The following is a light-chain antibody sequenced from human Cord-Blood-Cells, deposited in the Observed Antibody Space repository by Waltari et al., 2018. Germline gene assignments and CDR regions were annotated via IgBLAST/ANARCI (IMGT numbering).Light chain of an antibody. CDR1: QSLLHSNGYNY. V-gene: IGKV2-28*01. Sequence: DIVMTQSPLSLPVSPGEPPSISCRSSQSLLHSNGYNYLDWYLQKPGQSPQLLIYLGSNRASGVPDRFSGSGSGTDFTLKISRVEAEDVGVYYCMQALQTPLFTFGPGTKVDIK. CDR2: LGS. J-gene: IGKJ3*01. CDR3: MQALQTPLFT.